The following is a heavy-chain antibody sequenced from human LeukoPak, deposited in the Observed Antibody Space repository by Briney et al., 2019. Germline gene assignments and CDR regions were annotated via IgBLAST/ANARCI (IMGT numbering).Heavy chain of an antibody. J-gene: IGHJ5*02. CDR1: GGTFSSYA. CDR2: IIPIFGTA. V-gene: IGHV1-69*13. CDR3: ARDRGYCSGGSCYSPWFDP. Sequence: SVKVSCKASGGTFSSYAISWVRQAPGQGLEWMGGIIPIFGTANYAQKFQGRVTITADESTSTAYMELSSLRSEDTAVYYCARDRGYCSGGSCYSPWFDPWGQGTLVTVSS. D-gene: IGHD2-15*01.